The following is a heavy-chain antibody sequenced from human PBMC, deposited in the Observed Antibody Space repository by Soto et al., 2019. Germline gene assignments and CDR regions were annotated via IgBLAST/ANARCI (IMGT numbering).Heavy chain of an antibody. CDR3: ASFSYPRRVGFEY. Sequence: LSLTCAVYGGSFSGYYWSWIRQPPGKGLEWIGEINHSGSTNYNPSLKSRVTISVDTSKNQFSLKLSAVPAADTAVYYCASFSYPRRVGFEYWGQGNPVTVSS. CDR1: GGSFSGYY. CDR2: INHSGST. V-gene: IGHV4-34*01. J-gene: IGHJ4*02. D-gene: IGHD2-21*01.